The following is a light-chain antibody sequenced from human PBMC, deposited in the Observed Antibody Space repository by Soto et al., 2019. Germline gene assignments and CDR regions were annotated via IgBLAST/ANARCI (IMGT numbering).Light chain of an antibody. V-gene: IGLV2-14*01. CDR1: SSDVGGYNY. J-gene: IGLJ1*01. Sequence: QSALTQPASVSGSPGQSITISCTGYSSDVGGYNYVSWYQQHPGKAPKLMIYDVSNRPSGVSNRFSGSKSGYTASLTISGLQAEDEDDYYCSSYTSSSTLYVFGTGTKLTVL. CDR2: DVS. CDR3: SSYTSSSTLYV.